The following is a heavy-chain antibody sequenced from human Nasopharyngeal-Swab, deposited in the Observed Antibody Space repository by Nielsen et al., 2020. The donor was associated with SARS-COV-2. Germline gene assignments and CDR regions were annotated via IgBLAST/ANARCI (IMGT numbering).Heavy chain of an antibody. Sequence: GGSLRLSCAASGFTFDDYAMHWVRQVPGKGLEWVSDISWNGGSTGYADSVKGRFTISRDNAKNTLFLEMDSLRAEDTAVYYCTRGSSVHAFDVWGQGTEVTVSS. CDR2: ISWNGGST. D-gene: IGHD3-10*01. CDR1: GFTFDDYA. CDR3: TRGSSVHAFDV. V-gene: IGHV3-9*01. J-gene: IGHJ3*01.